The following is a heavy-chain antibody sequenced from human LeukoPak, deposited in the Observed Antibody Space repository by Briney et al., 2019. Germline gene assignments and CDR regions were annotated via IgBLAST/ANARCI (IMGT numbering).Heavy chain of an antibody. CDR3: ARGVFGELLYLDY. J-gene: IGHJ4*02. CDR2: IYYSGST. V-gene: IGHV4-59*01. D-gene: IGHD3-10*02. Sequence: SETLSLTCAVYGGSFSGYYWSWIRQPPGKGLEWIGYIYYSGSTNYNPSLKSRVTISVDTSKNQFSLKLSSVTAADTAVYYCARGVFGELLYLDYWGQGTLVTVSS. CDR1: GGSFSGYY.